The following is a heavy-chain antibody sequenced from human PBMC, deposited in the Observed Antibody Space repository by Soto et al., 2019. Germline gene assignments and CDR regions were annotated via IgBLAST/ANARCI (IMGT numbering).Heavy chain of an antibody. J-gene: IGHJ4*02. CDR1: GASLARGGFY. V-gene: IGHV4-31*01. CDR3: ATYYDIVTGPMGPLNY. CDR2: IYYSGST. Sequence: QVQLQESGPGVVKPSQTLSLTCAVSGASLARGGFYWIWIRQYPGKGLEWIGDIYYSGSTRYNPSLDSLITISVETSKNPVSMELSSVTAADTALYYGATYYDIVTGPMGPLNYWGQGILVTVSS. D-gene: IGHD3-9*01.